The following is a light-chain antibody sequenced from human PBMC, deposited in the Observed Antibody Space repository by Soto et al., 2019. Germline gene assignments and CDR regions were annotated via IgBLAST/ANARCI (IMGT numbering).Light chain of an antibody. CDR3: AAWDDSLNGHYV. V-gene: IGLV1-44*01. J-gene: IGLJ1*01. Sequence: QAVVIQSPSASGTPGQRVTISCSGSSSNIGSRTVNWFQQLPGTAPKLLIYSNNQRPSGVPDRFSASKSGTSASLAISGLQSEDEADYYCAAWDDSLNGHYVFGTGTKLTVL. CDR1: SSNIGSRT. CDR2: SNN.